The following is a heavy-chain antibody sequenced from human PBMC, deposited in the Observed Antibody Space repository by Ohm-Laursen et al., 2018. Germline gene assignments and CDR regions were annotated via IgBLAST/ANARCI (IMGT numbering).Heavy chain of an antibody. CDR2: IIPIFGTA. Sequence: GASVKVSCKASGYTFTSYYMHWVRQAPGQGLEWMGGIIPIFGTANYAQKFQGRVTITADESTSTAYMELSSLRSEDTAVYYCARVAYDSSGDWYFDLWGRGTLVTVSS. V-gene: IGHV1-69*13. J-gene: IGHJ2*01. D-gene: IGHD3-22*01. CDR3: ARVAYDSSGDWYFDL. CDR1: GYTFTSYY.